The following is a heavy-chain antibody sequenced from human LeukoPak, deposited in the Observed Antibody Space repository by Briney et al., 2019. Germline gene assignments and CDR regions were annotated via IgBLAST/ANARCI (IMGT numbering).Heavy chain of an antibody. J-gene: IGHJ4*02. V-gene: IGHV3-74*01. CDR1: GFTFNRYW. Sequence: PGGSLRLSCAGSGFTFNRYWMHWARQAPGKGLVWVARINSEASDTTYADSVKGRFIISRDNTKNTLYLQMNSLRAEDTAVYYCATGLNDYWGQGTLVTVSS. CDR2: INSEASDT. CDR3: ATGLNDY. D-gene: IGHD1-14*01.